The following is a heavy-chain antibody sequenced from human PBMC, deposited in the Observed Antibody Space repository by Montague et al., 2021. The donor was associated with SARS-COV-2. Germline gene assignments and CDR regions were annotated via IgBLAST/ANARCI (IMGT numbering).Heavy chain of an antibody. CDR1: GGSISSGGYY. Sequence: TLSLTCTVSGGSISSGGYYWSWIRQHPGKGLEWIGYIYYSGSTYYNPSLKSRVTISVDTSKNQFSLKLSSVTAADTAVYYSARVQGITMIVVVIGAFDIWGQGTMVTVSS. CDR2: IYYSGST. CDR3: ARVQGITMIVVVIGAFDI. D-gene: IGHD3-22*01. V-gene: IGHV4-31*03. J-gene: IGHJ3*02.